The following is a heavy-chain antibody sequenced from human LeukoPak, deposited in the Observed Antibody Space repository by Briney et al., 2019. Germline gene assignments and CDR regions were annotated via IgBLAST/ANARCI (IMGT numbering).Heavy chain of an antibody. V-gene: IGHV4-39*01. D-gene: IGHD2-15*01. J-gene: IGHJ4*02. Sequence: SETLSLTCTVSGGSISSSSYYWGWIRQPPGKGLEWIGSIYYSGSTYYNPSLKSRVTISVDTSKNQFSLQLSSVTAADTAVYYCARGDLGYCSGGSCYLYYFDHWGQGTLVTVSS. CDR1: GGSISSSSYY. CDR2: IYYSGST. CDR3: ARGDLGYCSGGSCYLYYFDH.